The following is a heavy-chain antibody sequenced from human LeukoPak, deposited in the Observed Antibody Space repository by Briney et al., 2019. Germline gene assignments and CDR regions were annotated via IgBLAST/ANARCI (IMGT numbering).Heavy chain of an antibody. Sequence: GGSLRLSCAASGFTFSSYAVSWVRQAPGKGLEWVSGISGSGDNTYYADSVKGRFTISRDNSKNTLYVQVDSLGTEDTAAYYCAKGSYYDSSGSFYFDYWGQGTLVTVSS. J-gene: IGHJ4*02. CDR3: AKGSYYDSSGSFYFDY. D-gene: IGHD3-22*01. CDR2: ISGSGDNT. V-gene: IGHV3-23*01. CDR1: GFTFSSYA.